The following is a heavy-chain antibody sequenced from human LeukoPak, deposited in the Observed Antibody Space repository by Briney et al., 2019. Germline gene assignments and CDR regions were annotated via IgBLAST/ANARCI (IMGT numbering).Heavy chain of an antibody. Sequence: SETLSLTCTVSGGSISSYYWSWIRQPPGKGLEWIGYIYYSGSTNHNPSLKSRVTISVDTPKNQFSLKLSSVTAADTAVYYCARGVGDYQFDYWGQGTLVTVSS. J-gene: IGHJ4*02. CDR1: GGSISSYY. CDR2: IYYSGST. V-gene: IGHV4-59*01. CDR3: ARGVGDYQFDY. D-gene: IGHD4-17*01.